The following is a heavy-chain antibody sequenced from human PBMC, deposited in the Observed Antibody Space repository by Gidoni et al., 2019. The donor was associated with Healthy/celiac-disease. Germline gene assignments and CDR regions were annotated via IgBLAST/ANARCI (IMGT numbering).Heavy chain of an antibody. CDR1: GCTFSSYA. CDR3: AKDLTIFGVVIINLDY. Sequence: EVQLLESGGGLVQPGGSLRLSCAASGCTFSSYAMSWVRQAPGKGLEWFSAISGSVGSTYYADSVKGRFTISRDNSKNTLYLQMNSLRAEDTAVYYCAKDLTIFGVVIINLDYWGQGTLVTVSS. V-gene: IGHV3-23*01. CDR2: ISGSVGST. J-gene: IGHJ4*02. D-gene: IGHD3-3*01.